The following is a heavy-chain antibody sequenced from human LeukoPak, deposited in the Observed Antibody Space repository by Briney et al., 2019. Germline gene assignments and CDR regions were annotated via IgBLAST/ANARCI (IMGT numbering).Heavy chain of an antibody. J-gene: IGHJ4*02. V-gene: IGHV3-11*01. D-gene: IGHD5-12*01. Sequence: PGGSLRLSSAFSGFSFFDDYTARIRQAPGRGLEWISNINQNSYTIYYADSVKGRFTISMDNAKTSLYLHMNSLRVEDTAVYYCARDRRSPHSAYYWRHRDFWGQGILVAVSS. CDR3: ARDRRSPHSAYYWRHRDF. CDR1: GFSFFDDY. CDR2: INQNSYTI.